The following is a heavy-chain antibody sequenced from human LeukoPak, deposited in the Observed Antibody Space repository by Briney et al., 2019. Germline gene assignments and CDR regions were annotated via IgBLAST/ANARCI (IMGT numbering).Heavy chain of an antibody. V-gene: IGHV3-48*03. CDR3: AELGITMIGGV. CDR2: ISNFGDII. CDR1: GFTFSNYE. D-gene: IGHD3-10*02. J-gene: IGHJ6*04. Sequence: GGSLRLSCAASGFTFSNYEMNWVRQAPGKGLEWISHISNFGDIIHYADSVKGRFTISRDNAKNSLYLQMNSLRAEDTAVYYCAELGITMIGGVWGKGATVTISS.